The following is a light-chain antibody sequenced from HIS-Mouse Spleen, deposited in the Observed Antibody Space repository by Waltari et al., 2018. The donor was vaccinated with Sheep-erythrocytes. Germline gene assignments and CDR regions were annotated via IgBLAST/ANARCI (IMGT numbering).Light chain of an antibody. CDR3: CAYAGSYNHV. CDR2: DVS. J-gene: IGLJ1*01. CDR1: SSEVGGYNY. V-gene: IGLV2-11*01. Sequence: QSALTQPRSVSASPGQSVTISCTGTSSEVGGYNYSPWYQQPTGKVPKLMIYDVSKRPSGVPDRFSGSKSGNTASLTISGLQAEDEADYSCCAYAGSYNHVFATGTKVTVL.